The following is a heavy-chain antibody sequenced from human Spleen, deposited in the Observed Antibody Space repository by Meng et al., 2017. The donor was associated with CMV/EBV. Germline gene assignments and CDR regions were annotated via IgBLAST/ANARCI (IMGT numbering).Heavy chain of an antibody. J-gene: IGHJ4*02. V-gene: IGHV3-33*06. CDR2: TWYDGSNE. CDR3: AKDLGIVGVHGLDY. Sequence: SELTFRNYGMHWVRQAPGKGLEWVALTWYDGSNEQYADSVKGRFTISRDNSKNTLYLQMNSLRVEDTAVYYCAKDLGIVGVHGLDYWGQGTLVTVSS. CDR1: ELTFRNYG. D-gene: IGHD1-26*01.